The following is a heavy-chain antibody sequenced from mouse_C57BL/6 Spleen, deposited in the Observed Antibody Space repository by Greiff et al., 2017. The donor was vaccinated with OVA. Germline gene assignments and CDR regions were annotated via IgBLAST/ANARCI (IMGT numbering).Heavy chain of an antibody. CDR3: ARFYDYDGGLDAMDY. CDR1: GYTFTSYW. CDR2: IHPNSGST. Sequence: QVQLQQPGAELVKPGASVKLSCKASGYTFTSYWMHWVKQRPGQGLEWIGMIHPNSGSTNYNEKFKSKATLTVDKSSSTAYMQRSSLTSEDSAVYYCARFYDYDGGLDAMDYWGQGTSVTVSS. J-gene: IGHJ4*01. V-gene: IGHV1-64*01. D-gene: IGHD2-4*01.